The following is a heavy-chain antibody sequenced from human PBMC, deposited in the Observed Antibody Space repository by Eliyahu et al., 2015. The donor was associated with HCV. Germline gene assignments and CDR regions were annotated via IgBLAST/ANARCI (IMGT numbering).Heavy chain of an antibody. CDR3: ARGDYFDASGYYPGDY. CDR1: GYTFNNYG. Sequence: QVQLVQSAAEVKKPGASVRVSCKASGYTFNNYGITWVRQAPGQGLEWMGWISSYNGNTIYAERLQGRVTMTTDTSTSTAYMELRSLRSDDTAVYYCARGDYFDASGYYPGDYWGQGTLVTVSS. J-gene: IGHJ4*02. D-gene: IGHD3-22*01. V-gene: IGHV1-18*01. CDR2: ISSYNGNT.